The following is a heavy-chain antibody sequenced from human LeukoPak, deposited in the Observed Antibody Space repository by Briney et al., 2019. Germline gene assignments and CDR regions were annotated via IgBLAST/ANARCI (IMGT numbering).Heavy chain of an antibody. D-gene: IGHD3-22*01. Sequence: TLSLTCTVSGGFISSGGYYWSWIRQHPGKGLEWMGYIYYMGNRFYSPSLKSRVTISVDTSKNQFSLKLSSVTAADTAVYYCARGQGDSSGPTYYFDYWGQGTLVTVSS. CDR1: GGFISSGGYY. J-gene: IGHJ4*02. CDR2: IYYMGNR. V-gene: IGHV4-31*03. CDR3: ARGQGDSSGPTYYFDY.